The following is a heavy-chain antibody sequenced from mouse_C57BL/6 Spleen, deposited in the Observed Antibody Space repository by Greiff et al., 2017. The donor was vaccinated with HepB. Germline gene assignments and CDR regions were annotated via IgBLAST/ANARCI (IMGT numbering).Heavy chain of an antibody. J-gene: IGHJ2*01. V-gene: IGHV1-50*01. CDR2: IDPSDSYT. CDR3: ERYYYGSSYYFDY. Sequence: QVQLQQPGAELVKPGASVKLSCKASGYTFTSYWMQWVKQRPGQGLEWIGEIDPSDSYTNYNQKFKGKATLTVDTSSSTAYMQLSSLTSEDSAVYDCERYYYGSSYYFDYWGQGTTLTVSS. D-gene: IGHD1-1*01. CDR1: GYTFTSYW.